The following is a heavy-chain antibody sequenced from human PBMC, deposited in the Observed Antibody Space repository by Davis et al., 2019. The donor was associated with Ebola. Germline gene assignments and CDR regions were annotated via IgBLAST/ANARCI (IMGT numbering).Heavy chain of an antibody. Sequence: GESLKISCTASGFTFSSYAMSWVRQAPGKGLEWVSAISGSGGSTYYADSVKGRFTISRDNSKNTLYLQMNSLRAEDTAVYYCAKDLVVVAATPFYYYYYGMDVWGQGTTVTVSS. D-gene: IGHD2-15*01. CDR1: GFTFSSYA. V-gene: IGHV3-23*01. CDR3: AKDLVVVAATPFYYYYYGMDV. J-gene: IGHJ6*02. CDR2: ISGSGGST.